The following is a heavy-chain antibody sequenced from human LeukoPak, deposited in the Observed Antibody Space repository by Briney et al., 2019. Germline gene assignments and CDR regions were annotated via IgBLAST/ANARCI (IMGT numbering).Heavy chain of an antibody. CDR2: IWYDGGNK. CDR1: GFTFSDYY. CDR3: ARDMGSAYYGSGSYYGGYFDY. Sequence: SGGSLRLSCAVSGFTFSDYYMDWVRQAPGKGLEWVALIWYDGGNKYYADSVKGRFTISRDDSRNTLYLQMNSLRAEDTALYYCARDMGSAYYGSGSYYGGYFDYWGQGTLVTVSS. V-gene: IGHV3-33*08. J-gene: IGHJ4*02. D-gene: IGHD3-10*01.